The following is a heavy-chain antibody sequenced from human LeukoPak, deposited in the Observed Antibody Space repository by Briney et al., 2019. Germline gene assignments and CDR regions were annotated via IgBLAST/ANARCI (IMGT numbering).Heavy chain of an antibody. J-gene: IGHJ6*03. Sequence: GASVKVSCKASGGTFISYAISWVRQAPGQGLEWMGGIIPIFGTANYAQKFQGRVTITTDESTSTAYMELSSLRSEDTAVYYCAIGPTGTDSDYMDVWGNGTTVTVSS. V-gene: IGHV1-69*05. CDR3: AIGPTGTDSDYMDV. D-gene: IGHD1-1*01. CDR1: GGTFISYA. CDR2: IIPIFGTA.